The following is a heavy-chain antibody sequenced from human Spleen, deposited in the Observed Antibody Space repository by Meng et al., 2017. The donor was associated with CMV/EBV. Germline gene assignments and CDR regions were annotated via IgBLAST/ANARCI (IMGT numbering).Heavy chain of an antibody. CDR3: AREGCSSTSCYSNWFDP. D-gene: IGHD2-2*01. J-gene: IGHJ5*02. CDR1: FTFSSYS. V-gene: IGHV3-21*01. CDR2: ISSSSSYI. Sequence: FTFSSYSRNWVRQAPGKGLEWVSSISSSSSYIYYADSVKGRFTISRDNAKNSLYLQMNSLRAEDTAVYYCAREGCSSTSCYSNWFDPWGQGTLVTVSS.